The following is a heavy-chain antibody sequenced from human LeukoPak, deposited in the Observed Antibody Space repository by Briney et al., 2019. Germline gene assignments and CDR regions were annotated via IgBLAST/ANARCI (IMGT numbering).Heavy chain of an antibody. Sequence: GGSLRLSCAASECTFNNYAMSWFRQAPGKGLEWVSVISASGGSTHYADSVKGRFTISRDNSKNTLYLQMNSLRPEDTAIYYCARSNDFWSGPLRNYYYYMDVWGKGTTVTVSS. CDR1: ECTFNNYA. CDR3: ARSNDFWSGPLRNYYYYMDV. D-gene: IGHD3-3*01. V-gene: IGHV3-23*01. CDR2: ISASGGST. J-gene: IGHJ6*03.